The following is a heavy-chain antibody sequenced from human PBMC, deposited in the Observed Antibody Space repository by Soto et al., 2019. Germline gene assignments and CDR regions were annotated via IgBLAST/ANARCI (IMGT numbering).Heavy chain of an antibody. CDR2: IIPIFGTA. Sequence: QVQLVQSGAEVKKPGSSVKVSCKASGGTFSSYAISWVRQAPGQGLEWMGGIIPIFGTANYAQKFQGRVTITADASTSTGYMELGSLRAEDTAVYYCARGSYSSSWYDRYGMDVWGQGTTVTVSS. CDR1: GGTFSSYA. CDR3: ARGSYSSSWYDRYGMDV. D-gene: IGHD6-13*01. V-gene: IGHV1-69*12. J-gene: IGHJ6*02.